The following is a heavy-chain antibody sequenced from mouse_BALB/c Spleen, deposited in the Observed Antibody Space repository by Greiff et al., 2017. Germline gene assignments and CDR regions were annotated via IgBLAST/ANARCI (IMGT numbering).Heavy chain of an antibody. CDR2: ISSGGST. CDR1: GFTFSSYA. CDR3: AREVYGSSYGY. Sequence: EVMLVESGGGLVKPGGSLKLSCAASGFTFSSYAMSWVRQTPEKRLEWVASISSGGSTYYPDSVKGRFTISRDNARNILYLQMSSLRSEDTAMYYCAREVYGSSYGYWGQGTTVTVSS. J-gene: IGHJ2*01. V-gene: IGHV5-6-5*01. D-gene: IGHD1-1*01.